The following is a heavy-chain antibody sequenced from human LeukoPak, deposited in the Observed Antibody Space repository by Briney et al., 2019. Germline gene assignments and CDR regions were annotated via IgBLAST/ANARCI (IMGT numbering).Heavy chain of an antibody. V-gene: IGHV3-23*01. CDR1: GFTFSNFD. J-gene: IGHJ6*02. CDR3: ARARIAALPTTLMDV. CDR2: ISSNTGGT. D-gene: IGHD6-6*01. Sequence: PGGSLRLSCAASGFTFSNFDMSWVRQAPAKGLNWVSAISSNTGGTTYADSVKGRFTISRDNSNNTLYLQMNRAEDTAVYYCARARIAALPTTLMDVWGQGTTVTVSS.